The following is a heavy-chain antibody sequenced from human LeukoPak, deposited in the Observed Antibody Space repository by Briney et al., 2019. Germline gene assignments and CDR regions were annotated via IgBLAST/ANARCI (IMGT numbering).Heavy chain of an antibody. CDR2: IIPILGIA. D-gene: IGHD3-3*01. V-gene: IGHV1-69*04. CDR1: GGTFSSYA. CDR3: ARDSHDFWSGFDY. Sequence: ASVKVSCKASGGTFSSYAISWVRQAPGQGLEWMGRIIPILGIANYAQKFQGRVTITADKSTSTAYMELSSLRSEDTAVYYCARDSHDFWSGFDYWGQGTLVTVSS. J-gene: IGHJ4*02.